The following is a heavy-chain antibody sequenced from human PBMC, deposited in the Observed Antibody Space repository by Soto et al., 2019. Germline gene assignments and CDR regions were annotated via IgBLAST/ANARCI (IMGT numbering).Heavy chain of an antibody. CDR1: GGSIISSSYC. CDR2: IYYSGST. Sequence: SEILSLTCTVSGGSIISSSYCCGWIRQPPGKGLEWIGSIYYSGSTYYNPSLKSRVTISVDTSKNQFSLKLSSVTAADTAVYYCASVNTGARPLWGQGTLVTVSS. D-gene: IGHD6-6*01. V-gene: IGHV4-39*01. CDR3: ASVNTGARPL. J-gene: IGHJ4*02.